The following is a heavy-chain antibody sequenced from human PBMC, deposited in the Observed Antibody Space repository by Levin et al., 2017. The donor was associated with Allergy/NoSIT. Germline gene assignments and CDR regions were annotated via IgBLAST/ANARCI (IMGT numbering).Heavy chain of an antibody. Sequence: GGSLRLSCAASGFTFSSYAMHWVRQAPGKGLEWVAVISYDGSNKYYADSVKGRFTISRDNSKNTLYLQMNSLRAEDTAVYYCAREEEQLIYWYFDLWGRGTLVTVSS. CDR1: GFTFSSYA. J-gene: IGHJ2*01. CDR3: AREEEQLIYWYFDL. CDR2: ISYDGSNK. V-gene: IGHV3-30-3*01. D-gene: IGHD6-13*01.